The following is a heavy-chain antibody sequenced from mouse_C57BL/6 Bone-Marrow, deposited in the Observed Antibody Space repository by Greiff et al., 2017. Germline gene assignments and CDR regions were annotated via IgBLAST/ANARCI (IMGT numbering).Heavy chain of an antibody. CDR2: IHPNSGST. Sequence: QVQLQPGAELVKPGASVKLSCKASGYTFTSYWMHWVKQRPGQGLEWIGMIHPNSGSTNYNEKFKSKATLTVDKSSSTAYMQLSSLTSEDSAVYYCARWGTTVVATRYYFDYWGQGTTLTVSS. D-gene: IGHD1-1*01. J-gene: IGHJ2*01. CDR3: ARWGTTVVATRYYFDY. CDR1: GYTFTSYW. V-gene: IGHV1-64*01.